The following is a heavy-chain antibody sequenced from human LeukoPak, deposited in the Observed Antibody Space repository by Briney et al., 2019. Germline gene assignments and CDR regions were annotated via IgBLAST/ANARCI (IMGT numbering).Heavy chain of an antibody. CDR1: GGSISSSNYY. J-gene: IGHJ5*02. CDR2: IYYSGST. Sequence: PSETLSLTCTVSGGSISSSNYYWGWFRQPPGEGLEWIGSIYYSGSTYYTPSLKSRATISVDTSKNQFSLKLSSVTAADTAVYYCARGHMRDGYNSWGQGTLVTVSS. CDR3: ARGHMRDGYNS. V-gene: IGHV4-39*01. D-gene: IGHD5-24*01.